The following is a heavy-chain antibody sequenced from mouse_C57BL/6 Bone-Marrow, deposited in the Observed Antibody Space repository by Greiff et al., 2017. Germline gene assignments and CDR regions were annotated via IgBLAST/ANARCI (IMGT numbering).Heavy chain of an antibody. J-gene: IGHJ2*01. D-gene: IGHD1-1*01. CDR1: GYTFTSYW. V-gene: IGHV1-55*01. CDR3: ARAINPSFDY. Sequence: QVQLQQPGAELVKPGASVKMSCKASGYTFTSYWITWVKQRPGQGLEWIGDIYPGSGSTNYNEKFKSKATLTLDTSSSTAYMQRISLTSEDSAVYYCARAINPSFDYWGQDTTLTVSS. CDR2: IYPGSGST.